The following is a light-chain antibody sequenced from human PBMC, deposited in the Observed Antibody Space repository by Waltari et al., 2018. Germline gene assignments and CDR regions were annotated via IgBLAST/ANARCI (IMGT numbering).Light chain of an antibody. CDR2: DVT. CDR3: SSYTSSGTLV. CDR1: SSPVRRFNF. Sequence: SALTQPASVSGSPGQSITIPSTGPSSPVRRFNFFSCYQQHPGKAPKLMIFDVTDRPSGVSNRFSASKSGNTASLTISGLEAEDEADYYCSSYTSSGTLVFGGGTKLTVL. V-gene: IGLV2-14*03. J-gene: IGLJ2*01.